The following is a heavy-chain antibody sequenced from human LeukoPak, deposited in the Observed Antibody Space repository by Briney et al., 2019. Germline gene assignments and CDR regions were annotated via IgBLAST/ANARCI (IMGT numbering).Heavy chain of an antibody. CDR3: ARSGSYYRTSDY. CDR2: IGTTTSTI. V-gene: IGHV3-48*02. J-gene: IGHJ4*02. CDR1: GFTFSNYN. D-gene: IGHD1-26*01. Sequence: GGSLRLSCATSGFTFSNYNMNWVRQAPGKGLEWVAYIGTTTSTIYYAGSVKGRFTISRDNAKNSLYLQMNSLRDKDTAVYFCARSGSYYRTSDYWGQGSLVTVSS.